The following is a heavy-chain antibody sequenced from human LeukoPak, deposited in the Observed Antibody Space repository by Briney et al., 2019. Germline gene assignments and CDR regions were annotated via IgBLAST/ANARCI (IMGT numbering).Heavy chain of an antibody. D-gene: IGHD2-21*02. V-gene: IGHV1-46*01. Sequence: GASVKVSCKASGYTFTGYYMHWVRQAPGQGLEWMGIINPSGGSTSYAQKFQGRVTMTRDMSTSTVYMELSSLRSEGTAVYYCARDLCGGDCYPDYWGQGTLVTVSS. CDR2: INPSGGST. CDR1: GYTFTGYY. J-gene: IGHJ4*02. CDR3: ARDLCGGDCYPDY.